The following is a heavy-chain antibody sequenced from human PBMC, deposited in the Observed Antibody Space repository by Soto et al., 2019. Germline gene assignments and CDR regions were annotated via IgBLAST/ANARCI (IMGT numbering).Heavy chain of an antibody. CDR2: IKQDGSEK. CDR3: ASSSVGAVPLDY. J-gene: IGHJ4*02. Sequence: GGSLRLSXAASGFTFSSYWMSRVRQAPGKGLEWVANIKQDGSEKYYVDSVKGRFTISRDNAKNSLYLQMNSLRAEDTAVYYCASSSVGAVPLDYWGQGTLVTVSS. CDR1: GFTFSSYW. D-gene: IGHD1-26*01. V-gene: IGHV3-7*01.